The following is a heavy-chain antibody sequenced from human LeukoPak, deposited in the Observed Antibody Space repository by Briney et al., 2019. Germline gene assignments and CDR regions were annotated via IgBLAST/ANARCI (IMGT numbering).Heavy chain of an antibody. V-gene: IGHV4-61*01. CDR1: GGSVSSGSYY. J-gene: IGHJ4*02. Sequence: SETLSLTCTVSGGSVSSGSYYWSWIRQPPGKGLEWIGYICYSGSTNYNPSLKSRVTISVDTSKNQFSLKLSSVTAADTAVYYCARDLVKGSFDYWGQGTLVTVSS. CDR3: ARDLVKGSFDY. CDR2: ICYSGST. D-gene: IGHD2-15*01.